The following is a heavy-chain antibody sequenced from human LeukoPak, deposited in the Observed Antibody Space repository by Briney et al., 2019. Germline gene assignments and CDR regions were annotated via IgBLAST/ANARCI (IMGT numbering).Heavy chain of an antibody. CDR3: ATDPPWTDDAFDM. D-gene: IGHD1-1*01. CDR1: GFTFEDHG. CDR2: INWNSGSK. J-gene: IGHJ3*02. V-gene: IGHV3-20*04. Sequence: GGSLRLSCATSGFTFEDHGLSWVRQAPGKGLEWVSGINWNSGSKRYAASVKGRFTISRDNAQNSLYLQMNSLRVEDTALYYCATDPPWTDDAFDMWGQGTLVTVSS.